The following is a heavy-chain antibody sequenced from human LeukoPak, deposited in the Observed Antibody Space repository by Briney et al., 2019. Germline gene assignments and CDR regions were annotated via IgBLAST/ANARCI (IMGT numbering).Heavy chain of an antibody. CDR1: GGSISSSSYY. Sequence: SETLSLTCTVSGGSISSSSYYWGWIRQPPGKGLEWIGSIYYSGSTYYNPSLKSRVTISVDTSKNQFSLKLSSVTAADTAVYYCARSLSHYNYYYMDVWGKGTTVTVSS. CDR3: ARSLSHYNYYYMDV. J-gene: IGHJ6*03. V-gene: IGHV4-39*07. CDR2: IYYSGST.